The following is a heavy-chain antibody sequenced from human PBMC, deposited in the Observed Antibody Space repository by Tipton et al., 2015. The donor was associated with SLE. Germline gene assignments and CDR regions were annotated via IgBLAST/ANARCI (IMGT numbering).Heavy chain of an antibody. J-gene: IGHJ1*01. CDR3: ASSGNLFVDAPEYFQH. V-gene: IGHV4-39*07. CDR2: IFYSGNT. CDR1: GGSISGTSYY. D-gene: IGHD3-10*01. Sequence: LSLTCTVSGGSISGTSYYWGWIRQSPGKGLEWIGAIFYSGNTYYNPSLKSRVTMSIDTSKNQVSLKVSSVTAADTAVYFCASSGNLFVDAPEYFQHWGQGTLVTVSS.